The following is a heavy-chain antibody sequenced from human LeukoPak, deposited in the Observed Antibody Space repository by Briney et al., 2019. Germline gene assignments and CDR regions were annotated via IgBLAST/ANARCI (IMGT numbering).Heavy chain of an antibody. D-gene: IGHD6-19*01. V-gene: IGHV3-64D*06. CDR2: ISSNGGST. Sequence: PGGSLRLSCSASGFTFSSYAMHWVRQAPGKGLEYVSAISSNGGSTYYADSVKGRFTISRDNSKNTLYLQMSSLRAEDTAVYYCVKSYGNSGWFLLLYYFDYWGQGTLVTVSS. CDR3: VKSYGNSGWFLLLYYFDY. J-gene: IGHJ4*02. CDR1: GFTFSSYA.